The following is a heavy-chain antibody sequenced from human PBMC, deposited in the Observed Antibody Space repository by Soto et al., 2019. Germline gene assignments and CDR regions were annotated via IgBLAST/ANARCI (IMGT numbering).Heavy chain of an antibody. CDR1: GFTFSGYG. D-gene: IGHD1-26*01. CDR3: ARSEQWTSRIDQ. J-gene: IGHJ4*02. CDR2: IWYDGSEK. V-gene: IGHV3-33*01. Sequence: VLLVESGGGVVQPGTSLRLSCVASGFTFSGYGMHWVRQAPGRGLEWLANIWYDGSEKYYVDSVKGRFTVSRDNSKKMLFLEMNSLRAEDTAIHYCARSEQWTSRIDQWGQGTLVTVSS.